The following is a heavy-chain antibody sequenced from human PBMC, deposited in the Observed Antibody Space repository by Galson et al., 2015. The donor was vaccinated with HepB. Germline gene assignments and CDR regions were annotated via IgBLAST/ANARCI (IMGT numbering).Heavy chain of an antibody. Sequence: SLRLSCAASGFTFSNYAMTWVRQAPGKGLEWVSGLDGRGGATYYVDSVKGRFTISRDNSKNTLYLQMNSLRAEDTAVYYCAKTGDMVYYFDAWGQGTLVTVSS. D-gene: IGHD2-21*01. J-gene: IGHJ4*02. CDR2: LDGRGGAT. V-gene: IGHV3-23*01. CDR3: AKTGDMVYYFDA. CDR1: GFTFSNYA.